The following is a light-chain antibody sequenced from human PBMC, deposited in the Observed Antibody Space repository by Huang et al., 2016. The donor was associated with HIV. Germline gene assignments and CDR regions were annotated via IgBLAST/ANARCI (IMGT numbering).Light chain of an antibody. V-gene: IGKV1-39*01. CDR1: QSVTTY. CDR3: QQSYRLPRT. J-gene: IGKJ2*02. CDR2: GAS. Sequence: IQMPQSPSSLSASVGDRVIITCRASQSVTTYLNWYQHMPGKAPKRLIYGASTLQGGVSSRCSGSGSGTEFTLSISSLQPEDAATYYCQQSYRLPRTFGQGTSLEI.